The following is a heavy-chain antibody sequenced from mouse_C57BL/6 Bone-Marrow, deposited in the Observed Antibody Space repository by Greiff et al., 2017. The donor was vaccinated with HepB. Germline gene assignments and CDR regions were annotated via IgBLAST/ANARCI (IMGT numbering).Heavy chain of an antibody. D-gene: IGHD2-2*01. V-gene: IGHV1-64*01. CDR3: ARGGYDPAWFAY. CDR1: GYTFTSYW. J-gene: IGHJ3*01. Sequence: QVQLQQPGAELVKPGASVKLSCKASGYTFTSYWMHWVKQRPGQGLEWIGMIHPNSGSTNYNEKFKSKATLTVDKSSSTAYMQLRSLTSEDSAVYYCARGGYDPAWFAYWGQGTLVTVSA. CDR2: IHPNSGST.